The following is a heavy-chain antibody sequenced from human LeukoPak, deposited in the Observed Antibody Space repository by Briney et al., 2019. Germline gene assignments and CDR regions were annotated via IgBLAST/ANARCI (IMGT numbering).Heavy chain of an antibody. J-gene: IGHJ4*02. CDR2: IYTSGST. CDR3: ARENSVSRPFDY. D-gene: IGHD3-16*01. V-gene: IGHV4-61*02. Sequence: SETLSLTCTVSGGSISSGSYYWSWIRQPAGKGLEWIGRIYTSGSTNYNPSLKSRVTISVDTSNNHFSLKLSSVTAADTAVYYCARENSVSRPFDYWGQGTLVTVSS. CDR1: GGSISSGSYY.